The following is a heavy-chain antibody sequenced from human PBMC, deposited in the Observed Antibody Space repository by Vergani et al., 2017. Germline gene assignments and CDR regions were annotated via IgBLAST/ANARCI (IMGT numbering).Heavy chain of an antibody. Sequence: QVQLQQWGAGLLKPSETLSLTCAVYGGSFSGYYWSWIRQPPGKGLEWVGEINHSGSNNYNPSLKSRVTISVDTSKNQFSLKLSSVTAADTAVYYCAREDYYGRSGYYWGQGTLVTVSS. CDR3: AREDYYGRSGYY. CDR1: GGSFSGYY. J-gene: IGHJ4*02. CDR2: INHSGSN. V-gene: IGHV4-34*01. D-gene: IGHD3-22*01.